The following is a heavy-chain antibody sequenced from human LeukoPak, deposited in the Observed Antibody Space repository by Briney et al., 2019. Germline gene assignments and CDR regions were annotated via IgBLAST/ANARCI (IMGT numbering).Heavy chain of an antibody. J-gene: IGHJ4*02. CDR2: IKQDGSEK. V-gene: IGHV3-7*03. Sequence: GGSLRLSCAASGLTFSSYWMSWVRQAPGKGLEWVANIKQDGSEKYYVDSVKGRFTISRDNAKNSLYLQMNSLRAEDTALYYCARSVSSTTVTHPFDYWGQGTLVTVSS. D-gene: IGHD4-17*01. CDR3: ARSVSSTTVTHPFDY. CDR1: GLTFSSYW.